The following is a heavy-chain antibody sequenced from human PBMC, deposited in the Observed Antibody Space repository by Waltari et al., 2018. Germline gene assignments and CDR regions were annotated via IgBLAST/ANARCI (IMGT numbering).Heavy chain of an antibody. CDR3: AREEFYYDSSGKDAFDI. Sequence: QVQLQESGPGLVKPSQTLSLTCTVSGGSISSGSYYWSWIRQPAGTGLAWIGRIYTSGGTNYNPSLKSRVTISVDTSKNQFSLKLSSVTAADTAVYYCAREEFYYDSSGKDAFDIWGQGTMV. D-gene: IGHD3-22*01. J-gene: IGHJ3*02. CDR2: IYTSGGT. CDR1: GGSISSGSYY. V-gene: IGHV4-61*02.